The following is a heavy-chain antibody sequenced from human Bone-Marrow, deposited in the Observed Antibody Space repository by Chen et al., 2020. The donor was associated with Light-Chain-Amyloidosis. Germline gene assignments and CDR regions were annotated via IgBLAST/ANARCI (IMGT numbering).Heavy chain of an antibody. CDR3: ARRRDGYNFDY. V-gene: IGHV5-51*01. D-gene: IGHD5-12*01. Sequence: EVQLEQSGPEVKKPGESLKISCKGSGYTFPNYWIGWVRQMPGKGLEWMGVISPDNSAATTSPSFWGQVTTTADKSITTADLQWRSRKASDTTMYYCARRRDGYNFDYWGQGTLVTVSS. CDR2: ISPDNSAA. J-gene: IGHJ4*02. CDR1: GYTFPNYW.